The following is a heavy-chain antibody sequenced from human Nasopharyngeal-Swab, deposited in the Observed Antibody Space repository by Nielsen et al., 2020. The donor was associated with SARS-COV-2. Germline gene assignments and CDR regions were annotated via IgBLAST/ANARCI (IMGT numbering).Heavy chain of an antibody. J-gene: IGHJ5*02. CDR1: GYTFTGYY. CDR2: INPNSGGT. V-gene: IGHV1-2*02. D-gene: IGHD5-18*01. Sequence: ASVKVSCKASGYTFTGYYMHWVRQAPGQGLEWMGWINPNSGGTNYAQKFQGRVTMTRDTSISTAYMELSRLRSDDTAVYYCARGGIQLWERQNWFDPRGQGTLVTVSS. CDR3: ARGGIQLWERQNWFDP.